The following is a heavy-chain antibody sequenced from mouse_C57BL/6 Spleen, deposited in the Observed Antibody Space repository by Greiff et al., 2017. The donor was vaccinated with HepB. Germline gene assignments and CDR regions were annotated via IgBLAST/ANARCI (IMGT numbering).Heavy chain of an antibody. CDR3: ARYPDGSSYGYYFDY. CDR2: IYPRDGST. CDR1: GYTFTDHT. Sequence: QVQLQQSDAELVKPGASVKISCKVSGYTFTDHTIHWMKQRPEQGLEWIGYIYPRDGSTKYNEKFKGKATLTADKSSSTAYMQLNSLTSEDSAVYFCARYPDGSSYGYYFDYWGQGTTLTVSS. V-gene: IGHV1-78*01. J-gene: IGHJ2*01. D-gene: IGHD1-1*01.